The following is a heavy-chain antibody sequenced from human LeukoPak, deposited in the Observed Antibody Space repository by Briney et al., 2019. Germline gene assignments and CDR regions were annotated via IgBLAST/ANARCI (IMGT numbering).Heavy chain of an antibody. CDR1: GYTFTGYY. Sequence: ASVKVSCKASGYTFTGYYMHWVRQAPGQGLEWMGWINPNSGGTNYAQKFQGRVTMTRDTSISTAYMELSSLTSDDTAVYYCATPYGGSGYDYGVYWGQGTLVTVSS. CDR3: ATPYGGSGYDYGVY. CDR2: INPNSGGT. J-gene: IGHJ4*02. D-gene: IGHD5-12*01. V-gene: IGHV1-2*02.